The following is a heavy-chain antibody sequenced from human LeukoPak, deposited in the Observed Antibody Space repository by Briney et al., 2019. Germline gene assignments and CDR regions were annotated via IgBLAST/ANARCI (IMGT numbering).Heavy chain of an antibody. V-gene: IGHV3-23*01. D-gene: IGHD6-19*01. CDR2: ISGSGGST. Sequence: GGSLRLSCAASGFTFSTSAMSWVRQAPGKWLEWVSAISGSGGSTYYADSVKGRFTISRDNSKNTLYLQMNSLRAEDTAVYYCAKDRPSGWYDYWGQGTLVTVSS. J-gene: IGHJ4*02. CDR1: GFTFSTSA. CDR3: AKDRPSGWYDY.